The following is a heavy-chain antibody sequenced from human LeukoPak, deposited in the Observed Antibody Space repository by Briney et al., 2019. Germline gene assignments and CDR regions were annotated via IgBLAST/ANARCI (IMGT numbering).Heavy chain of an antibody. D-gene: IGHD2-2*01. J-gene: IGHJ4*02. CDR2: MNPNSGNT. CDR1: GYTFSTYD. V-gene: IGHV1-8*03. Sequence: ASVKVSCKTSGYTFSTYDINWVRQAAGQGLEWMGWMNPNSGNTGFAQKFQGRATITRDASITTAYLELSSLRSEDTAVYYCARAIRYQLLSDYWGQGTLVTVSS. CDR3: ARAIRYQLLSDY.